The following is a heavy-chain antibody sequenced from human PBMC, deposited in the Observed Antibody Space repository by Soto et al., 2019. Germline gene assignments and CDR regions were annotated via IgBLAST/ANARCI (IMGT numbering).Heavy chain of an antibody. CDR3: SPPPHVVTGLDY. Sequence: GGPLSLDRASRSFAFGNSWRIWVRQAQGKGLEWVGRIKSKTDGGTTDFAAPVEGRFTISRDDSKNTLYLQMNSLKNEDTAVYYCSPPPHVVTGLDYWGQGT. V-gene: IGHV3-15*01. D-gene: IGHD2-21*02. CDR1: SFAFGNSW. CDR2: IKSKTDGGTT. J-gene: IGHJ4*02.